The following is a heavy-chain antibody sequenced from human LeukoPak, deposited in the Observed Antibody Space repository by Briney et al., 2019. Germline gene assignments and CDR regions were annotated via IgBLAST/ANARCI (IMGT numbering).Heavy chain of an antibody. D-gene: IGHD3-3*01. CDR3: AKDRVTLTIFGVVIPGYNWFDP. J-gene: IGHJ5*02. CDR2: ISGSGGST. CDR1: GFTLSSYA. Sequence: GGSLRLSCAASGFTLSSYAMSWVRQAPGKGLEWVSAISGSGGSTYYADSVKGRFTISRDNSKNTLYLQMNSLRAEDTAVYYCAKDRVTLTIFGVVIPGYNWFDPWGQGTLVTVSS. V-gene: IGHV3-23*01.